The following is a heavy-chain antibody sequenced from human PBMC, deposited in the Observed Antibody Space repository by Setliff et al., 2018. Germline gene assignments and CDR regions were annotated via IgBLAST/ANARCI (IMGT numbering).Heavy chain of an antibody. D-gene: IGHD3-22*01. Sequence: ASVKVSCKASGHTFITFGISWVRQDPGQGLEWMGWISAYSDDTKYAEKFQGRVTMTMDTSTGTAYMELRSLRSDDTAVYICAYDSSGYYPGYWGQGTLVTSP. CDR3: AYDSSGYYPGY. J-gene: IGHJ4*02. CDR2: ISAYSDDT. CDR1: GHTFITFG. V-gene: IGHV1-18*01.